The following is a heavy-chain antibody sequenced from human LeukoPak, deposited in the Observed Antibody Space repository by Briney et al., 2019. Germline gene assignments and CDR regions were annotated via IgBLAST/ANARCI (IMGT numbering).Heavy chain of an antibody. V-gene: IGHV1-24*01. J-gene: IGHJ4*02. D-gene: IGHD6-19*01. CDR2: FDPEDGET. CDR1: GCTLTELS. CDR3: ATCIAVAGKFYYFDY. Sequence: ASVKVSCKVSGCTLTELSMHWVRQAPGKGLEWMGGFDPEDGETIYAQKFQGRVTMTEDTSTDTAYMELSSLRSEDTAVYYCATCIAVAGKFYYFDYWGQGTLVTVSS.